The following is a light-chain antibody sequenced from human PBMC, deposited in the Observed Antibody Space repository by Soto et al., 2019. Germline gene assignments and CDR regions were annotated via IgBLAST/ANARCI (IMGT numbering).Light chain of an antibody. CDR2: RVS. CDR3: QQRRNWQVT. V-gene: IGKV3D-20*02. CDR1: QTITT. J-gene: IGKJ5*01. Sequence: VLTQSPGTLALYPGERATLSCRASQTITTLAWYQRKPGQAPRLVIYRVSSRATGVPDRFSGSGSGTEVTITISSLKSEDGAMYYCQQRRNWQVTFGQGTRLEIK.